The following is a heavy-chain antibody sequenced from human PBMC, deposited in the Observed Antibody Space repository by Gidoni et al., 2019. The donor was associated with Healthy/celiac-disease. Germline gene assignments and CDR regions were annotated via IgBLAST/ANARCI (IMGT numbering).Heavy chain of an antibody. D-gene: IGHD3-3*01. CDR2: ISYDGSNK. CDR1: GFTFSRYA. V-gene: IGHV3-30-3*01. Sequence: QVPLVESGGGVVQPGRSLRLPCAAPGFTFSRYAMPWVRQAPGKGLEWVAVISYDGSNKYYADSVKGRFTISRDNSKNTLYLQMNSLRAEDTAVYYCARDSRFDLLMDVWGKGTTVTVSS. CDR3: ARDSRFDLLMDV. J-gene: IGHJ6*04.